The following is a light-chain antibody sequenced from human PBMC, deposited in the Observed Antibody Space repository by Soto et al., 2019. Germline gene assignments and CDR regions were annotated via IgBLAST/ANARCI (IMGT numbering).Light chain of an antibody. Sequence: DIQMTQSPSSLSASVGDRVTITCRASQTISSYLNWYQQKPGKAPKLLIYAASSLQSGVPSRFSGSGSGTDFSLIISSLQPEDFATYYCQQSHGIPYTFGQGTKLEF. V-gene: IGKV1-39*01. J-gene: IGKJ2*01. CDR2: AAS. CDR1: QTISSY. CDR3: QQSHGIPYT.